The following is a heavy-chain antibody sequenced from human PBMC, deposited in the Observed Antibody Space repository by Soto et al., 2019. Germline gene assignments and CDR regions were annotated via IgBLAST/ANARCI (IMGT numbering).Heavy chain of an antibody. Sequence: SVKVSCKASGGTFSSYAISWVRQAPGQGLEWMGGIIPIFGTANYAQKFQGRVTNTADESTSTAYMELSSLRSEDTAVYYCARVEKGYCSGGSCYSDLFLDYWGQGTLVTVSS. V-gene: IGHV1-69*13. CDR1: GGTFSSYA. D-gene: IGHD2-15*01. CDR2: IIPIFGTA. CDR3: ARVEKGYCSGGSCYSDLFLDY. J-gene: IGHJ4*02.